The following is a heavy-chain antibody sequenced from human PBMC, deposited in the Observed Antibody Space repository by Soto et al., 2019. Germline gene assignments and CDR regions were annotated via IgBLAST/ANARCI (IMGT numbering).Heavy chain of an antibody. CDR3: ARESNCSSTSCFPYYYYYMDV. V-gene: IGHV1-69*08. D-gene: IGHD2-2*01. CDR1: GGTFSSYT. Sequence: QVQLVQSGAEVKKPGSSVKVSCKASGGTFSSYTISWVRQAPGQGLEWTGRIIPILGIANYAQKFQGRVTITADKSTSTAYMELSSLRSEDTAVYYCARESNCSSTSCFPYYYYYMDVWGKGTTVTVSS. J-gene: IGHJ6*03. CDR2: IIPILGIA.